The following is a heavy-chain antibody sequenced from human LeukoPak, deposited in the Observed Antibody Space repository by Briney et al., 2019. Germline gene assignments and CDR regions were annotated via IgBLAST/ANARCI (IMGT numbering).Heavy chain of an antibody. V-gene: IGHV4-59*08. CDR1: GGSISSYY. CDR3: ARQYYYDSSGYFDY. CDR2: IYYSGST. Sequence: SETLSLTCTVSGGSISSYYWSWIRQPPGKGLEWIGYIYYSGSTNYNPSLKSRVTISVDTSKNQFSLRLSSVTAADTAVYYCARQYYYDSSGYFDYWGQGTLVTVSS. J-gene: IGHJ4*02. D-gene: IGHD3-22*01.